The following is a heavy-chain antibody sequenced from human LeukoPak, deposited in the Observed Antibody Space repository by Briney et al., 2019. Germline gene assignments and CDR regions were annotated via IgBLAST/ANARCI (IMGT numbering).Heavy chain of an antibody. D-gene: IGHD3-16*02. J-gene: IGHJ4*02. CDR1: GFTFSSYA. Sequence: GGSLRLSCAASGFTFSSYAMSWVRQAPGKGLEWVSVISGSGGSTYYADSVKGRFTISRDNSKNALYLQMNSLRAEDTAVYYCAKEGVGHSYGYYFDYWGQGTLVTVSS. CDR3: AKEGVGHSYGYYFDY. V-gene: IGHV3-23*01. CDR2: ISGSGGST.